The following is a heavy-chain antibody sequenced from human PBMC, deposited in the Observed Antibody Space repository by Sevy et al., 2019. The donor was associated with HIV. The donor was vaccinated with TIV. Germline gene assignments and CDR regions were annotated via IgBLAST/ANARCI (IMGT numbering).Heavy chain of an antibody. CDR3: TRLKGAQSIFDY. D-gene: IGHD1-26*01. CDR1: GFTFGDYC. Sequence: GGSLRLSCTVSGFTFGDYCMSWVRQAPGKGLEWVAFLKSKAHGGTLDYAASVKGRFTISRDDSKNIAHLQMNDLRTEDTAIYYCTRLKGAQSIFDYWGQRALVTVSS. J-gene: IGHJ4*02. V-gene: IGHV3-49*04. CDR2: LKSKAHGGTL.